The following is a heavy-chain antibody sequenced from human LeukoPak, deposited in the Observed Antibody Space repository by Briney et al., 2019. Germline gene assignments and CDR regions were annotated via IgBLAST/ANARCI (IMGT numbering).Heavy chain of an antibody. J-gene: IGHJ5*02. CDR3: ARGFGGRPYYYDSRGGPYDP. Sequence: SETLSLTCAVYGGSFSGYYWSWIRQPPGRGLEWIGEINHSGSTNYNPSLKSRVTISVDRSKNQFSLKLSSVTAADTAVYYCARGFGGRPYYYDSRGGPYDPWGQGTLVTVSS. V-gene: IGHV4-34*01. CDR1: GGSFSGYY. D-gene: IGHD3-22*01. CDR2: INHSGST.